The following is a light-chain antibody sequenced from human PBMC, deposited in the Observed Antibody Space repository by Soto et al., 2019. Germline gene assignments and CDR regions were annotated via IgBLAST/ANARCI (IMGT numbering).Light chain of an antibody. CDR3: YSYAGRNIWV. Sequence: LAQPPSASGSPGQSVTISCTGSGSDIGAYNFVSWYQQHPGKAPKLMIFGVTERPSGVPDRFSGSKSGNTASLTVSGLQADDEAVYYCYSYAGRNIWVFGGGTKVTVL. CDR2: GVT. V-gene: IGLV2-8*01. CDR1: GSDIGAYNF. J-gene: IGLJ3*02.